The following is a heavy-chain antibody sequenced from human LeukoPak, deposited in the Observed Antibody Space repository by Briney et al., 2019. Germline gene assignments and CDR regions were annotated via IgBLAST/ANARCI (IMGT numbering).Heavy chain of an antibody. CDR1: GFTFSSYS. D-gene: IGHD2-2*01. V-gene: IGHV3-21*01. J-gene: IGHJ4*02. CDR3: ARIYCSSTSCYAGYFDY. Sequence: GGSLRLSCAASGFTFSSYSMNWVRQAPGKGLEWVSSISSSSSNIYYADSVEGRFTISRDNAKNSLYLQMNSLRAEDTAVYYCARIYCSSTSCYAGYFDYWGQGTLVTVSS. CDR2: ISSSSSNI.